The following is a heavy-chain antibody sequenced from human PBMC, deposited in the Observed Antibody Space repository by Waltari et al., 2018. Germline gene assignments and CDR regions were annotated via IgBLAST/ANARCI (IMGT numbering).Heavy chain of an antibody. V-gene: IGHV4-39*01. D-gene: IGHD6-13*01. Sequence: QLQLQESGPGLVKPSETLSLTCTVPGGSISSSSYYWGWIRQPPGKGLEWIGSIYYSGSTYYNPSLKSRVTISVDTSKNQFSLKLSSVTAADTAVYYCAAHLMAADPYDYWGQGTLVTVSS. CDR1: GGSISSSSYY. J-gene: IGHJ4*02. CDR2: IYYSGST. CDR3: AAHLMAADPYDY.